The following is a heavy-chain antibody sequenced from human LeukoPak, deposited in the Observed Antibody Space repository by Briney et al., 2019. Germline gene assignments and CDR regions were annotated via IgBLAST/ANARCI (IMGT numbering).Heavy chain of an antibody. J-gene: IGHJ1*01. CDR2: INSDGSST. V-gene: IGHV3-74*01. CDR1: GFTFSSYW. Sequence: PGGSLRLSCAASGFTFSSYWMHWVRQAPGKGLVWVSRINSDGSSTSYADSVKGRFTISRGNAKNTLYLQMNSLRAVDTAVYYCAKEAYCSSTSCYRRYFQHWGQGTLVTVSS. CDR3: AKEAYCSSTSCYRRYFQH. D-gene: IGHD2-2*01.